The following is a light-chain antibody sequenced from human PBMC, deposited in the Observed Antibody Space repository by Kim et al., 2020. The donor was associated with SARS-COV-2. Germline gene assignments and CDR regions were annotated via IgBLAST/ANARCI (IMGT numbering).Light chain of an antibody. V-gene: IGLV1-40*01. CDR1: NSNIGAGSD. CDR2: GNT. CDR3: QSSDSLSASYV. Sequence: QRVTISCPGSNSNIGAGSDVHWYQQFPGTAPKLLIHGNTNLPSGVSDRFSGSKSGTSASLAIAGLQAEDEADYYCQSSDSLSASYVFGTGTKVTVL. J-gene: IGLJ1*01.